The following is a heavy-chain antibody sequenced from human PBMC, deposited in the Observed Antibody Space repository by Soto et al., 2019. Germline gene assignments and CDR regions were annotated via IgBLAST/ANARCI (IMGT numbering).Heavy chain of an antibody. V-gene: IGHV3-15*07. Sequence: GGSLRLSCAASGFTFSNAWMNWVRQAPGKGLEWVGRIKSKSDGGTTDYAAPVKGRFTISRDDSKNTLYLQMNSLKTEDTAVYYCTTAASEDYYDCSGYYDGTWAGIDFWGQGTLVTVSS. CDR1: GFTFSNAW. CDR3: TTAASEDYYDCSGYYDGTWAGIDF. D-gene: IGHD3-22*01. J-gene: IGHJ4*02. CDR2: IKSKSDGGTT.